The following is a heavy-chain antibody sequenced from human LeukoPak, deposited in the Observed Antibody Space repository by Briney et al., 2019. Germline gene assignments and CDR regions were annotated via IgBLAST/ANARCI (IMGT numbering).Heavy chain of an antibody. V-gene: IGHV3-23*01. CDR1: GFTFSSYA. J-gene: IGHJ4*02. Sequence: EGSLRLSCAASGFTFSSYAMSWVRQAPGKGLEWVSAISGSGGSTYYADSVKGRFTISRDNSKNTLYLQMNSLRAEDTAVYYCAKERSYSSGWYGFFDYWGQGTLVTVSS. D-gene: IGHD6-19*01. CDR2: ISGSGGST. CDR3: AKERSYSSGWYGFFDY.